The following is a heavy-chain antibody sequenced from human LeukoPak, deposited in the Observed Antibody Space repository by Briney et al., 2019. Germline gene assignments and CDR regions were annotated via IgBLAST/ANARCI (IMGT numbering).Heavy chain of an antibody. CDR1: GFTVSSNY. CDR3: ARVPPYSGNYFDY. D-gene: IGHD1-26*01. CDR2: IFSGVST. Sequence: GGSLRLSCAASGFTVSSNYMTWVPEAPGKGLEWCSVIFSGVSTYYADSVKGRFTISRDNSKNTLYLQMSSLRAEDTALYYCARVPPYSGNYFDYWGQGILVTVSS. V-gene: IGHV3-66*01. J-gene: IGHJ4*02.